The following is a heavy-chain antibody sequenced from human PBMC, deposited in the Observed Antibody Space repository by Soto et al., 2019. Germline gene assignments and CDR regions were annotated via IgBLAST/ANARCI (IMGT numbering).Heavy chain of an antibody. CDR1: GFTFTTYA. D-gene: IGHD2-15*01. CDR3: AKAASSGGSYGLDV. CDR2: ISGSGGST. Sequence: PGGSLRLSCAASGFTFTTYAMSWVRRAPGKGLEWVSAISGSGGSTYYADSVKGRFTISRDNSKNTLYLQMNSPTAEDTAVYYCAKAASSGGSYGLDVWGPGTTVTVSS. J-gene: IGHJ6*02. V-gene: IGHV3-23*01.